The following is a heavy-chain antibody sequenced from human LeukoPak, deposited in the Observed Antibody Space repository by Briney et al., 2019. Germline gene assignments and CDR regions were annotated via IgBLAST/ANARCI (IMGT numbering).Heavy chain of an antibody. V-gene: IGHV3-7*01. CDR3: GRVAIHSGESHYRPNDY. Sequence: QSGGSLRLSCEASGFIFSNYWMSWVRQAPGRGLEWVASIRQDGKEKYYVDSVKGRFTISRDNTENSVYLQMTTLRADDTAVYHCGRVAIHSGESHYRPNDYWGQGSLVSVFS. J-gene: IGHJ4*02. CDR2: IRQDGKEK. CDR1: GFIFSNYW. D-gene: IGHD4-11*01.